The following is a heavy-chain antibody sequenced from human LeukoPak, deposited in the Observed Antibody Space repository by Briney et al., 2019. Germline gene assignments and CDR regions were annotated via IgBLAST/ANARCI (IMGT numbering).Heavy chain of an antibody. Sequence: SETLSLTCTVSGGSISSSSYYWGWIRQPPGKGLEWIGSIYYSGSTYYNPSLKSRVTISVDTSKNQFSLKLSSVTAADTAVYYCARGQYDYVWGSYRSDYWGQGTLVTVSS. CDR2: IYYSGST. V-gene: IGHV4-39*01. D-gene: IGHD3-16*02. CDR1: GGSISSSSYY. J-gene: IGHJ4*02. CDR3: ARGQYDYVWGSYRSDY.